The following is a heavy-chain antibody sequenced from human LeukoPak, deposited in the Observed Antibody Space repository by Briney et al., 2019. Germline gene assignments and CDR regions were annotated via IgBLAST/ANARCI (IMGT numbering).Heavy chain of an antibody. CDR2: ISSSSSTI. CDR1: GFTFSSYS. D-gene: IGHD3-3*01. J-gene: IGHJ4*02. CDR3: ARASITIFGVVDN. V-gene: IGHV3-48*01. Sequence: SGGSLRLSCAASGFTFSSYSMNWVRQAPGKGLEWVSYISSSSSTIYYADSVKGRFTISRDNAKNSLYLQMNSLRAEDTAVYYCARASITIFGVVDNWGQGTLVTVSS.